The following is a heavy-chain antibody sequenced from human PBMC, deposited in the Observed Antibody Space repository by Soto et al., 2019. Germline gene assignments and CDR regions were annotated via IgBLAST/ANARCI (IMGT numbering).Heavy chain of an antibody. CDR2: ISSIGVAT. CDR1: GFTFSIHE. J-gene: IGHJ4*02. Sequence: PGGSLRLSCAASGFTFSIHEMNWVRQAPGKGLEWVSYISSIGVATYYADSVKGRFTTSRDNAKNSLYLQMNSLRAEDTAVYYCAREGRVGGIDYWGQGTPVTVSS. V-gene: IGHV3-48*03. CDR3: AREGRVGGIDY. D-gene: IGHD6-19*01.